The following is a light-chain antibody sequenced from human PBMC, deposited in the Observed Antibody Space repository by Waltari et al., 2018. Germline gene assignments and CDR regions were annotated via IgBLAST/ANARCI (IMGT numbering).Light chain of an antibody. J-gene: IGLJ3*02. CDR1: SSAVGGYNS. CDR2: EFS. CDR3: SSYTSSSTLV. Sequence: QSALTQPASVSGSPGQSITISCTGPSSAVGGYNSASWYQQHPGKAPKLMIYEFSNRPSGVSNRFSGSKSGNTASLTISGLQAEDESDYYCSSYTSSSTLVFGGGTKLTVL. V-gene: IGLV2-14*01.